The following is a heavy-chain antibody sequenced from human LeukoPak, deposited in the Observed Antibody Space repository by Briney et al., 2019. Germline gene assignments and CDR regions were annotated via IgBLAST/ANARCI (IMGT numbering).Heavy chain of an antibody. Sequence: XLRLSCAXSGFTFSDYDMSWVRQAPGKGLEWVSYISSSSSYTNYADSVKGRFTISRDNAKNSLYLQMNSLRAEDTAVYYCATAGYCSGGSCSDYYYYGMDGWGKGPTVTVS. CDR3: ATAGYCSGGSCSDYYYYGMDG. V-gene: IGHV3-11*06. D-gene: IGHD2-15*01. CDR2: ISSSSSYT. CDR1: GFTFSDYD. J-gene: IGHJ6*04.